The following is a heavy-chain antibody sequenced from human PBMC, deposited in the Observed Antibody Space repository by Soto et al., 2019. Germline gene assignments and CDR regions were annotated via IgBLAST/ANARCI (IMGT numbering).Heavy chain of an antibody. CDR2: ISSSSSYT. D-gene: IGHD6-19*01. J-gene: IGHJ4*02. CDR3: AFAEEYGYSSGWPFDY. Sequence: QVQLVESGGGLVKPGGSLRLSCAASGFTFSDYYMSWIRQAPGKGLEWVSYISSSSSYTNYADSVKGRFTISRDNAKNSLYLQMNSLRAEDTAVYYCAFAEEYGYSSGWPFDYWGQGTLVTVSS. CDR1: GFTFSDYY. V-gene: IGHV3-11*05.